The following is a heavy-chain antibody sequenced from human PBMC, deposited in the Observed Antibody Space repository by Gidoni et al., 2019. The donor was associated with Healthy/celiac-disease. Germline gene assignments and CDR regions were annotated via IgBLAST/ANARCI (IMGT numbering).Heavy chain of an antibody. CDR2: MYYSGNT. D-gene: IGHD6-6*01. CDR1: GGPIRSSNYY. V-gene: IGHV4-39*01. Sequence: QLQLQESGPGLVKPSETLSLPCTVSGGPIRSSNYYWDWSRQSPVKGLEWIGSMYYSGNTYYNPSLKSRVTISEDTSNNQFSLKLNSVTAADTAVYYCARRGIAALDYMDVWGKGTTVTVSS. CDR3: ARRGIAALDYMDV. J-gene: IGHJ6*03.